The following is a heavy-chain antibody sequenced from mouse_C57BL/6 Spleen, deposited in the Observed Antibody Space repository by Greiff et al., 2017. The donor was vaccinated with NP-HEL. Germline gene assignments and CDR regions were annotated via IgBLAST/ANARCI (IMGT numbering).Heavy chain of an antibody. CDR2: IYPGSGNT. CDR1: GYTFTDYY. V-gene: IGHV1-76*01. Sequence: VQLQQSGAELVRPGASVKLSCKASGYTFTDYYINWVKQRPGQGLEWIARIYPGSGNTYYNEKFKGKATLTAEKSSSTAYMQLSSLTSEDSAVYFCARTYGSNYFDYWGQGTTLTVSS. D-gene: IGHD1-1*01. J-gene: IGHJ2*01. CDR3: ARTYGSNYFDY.